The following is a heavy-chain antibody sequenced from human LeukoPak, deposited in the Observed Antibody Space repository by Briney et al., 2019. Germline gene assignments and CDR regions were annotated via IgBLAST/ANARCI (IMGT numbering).Heavy chain of an antibody. Sequence: GGSLRLSCAASGFTFSSYAMHWVRQAPGKGPERVAVISYDGSNKYYADSVKGRFTISRDNSKNTLYLQMNSLRAEDTAVYYCASPPFNSSGWYLDYWGQGTLVTVSS. D-gene: IGHD6-19*01. CDR3: ASPPFNSSGWYLDY. J-gene: IGHJ4*02. V-gene: IGHV3-30*04. CDR2: ISYDGSNK. CDR1: GFTFSSYA.